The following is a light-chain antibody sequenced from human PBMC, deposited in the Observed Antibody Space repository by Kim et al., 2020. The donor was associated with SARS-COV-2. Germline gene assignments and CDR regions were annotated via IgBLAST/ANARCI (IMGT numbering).Light chain of an antibody. Sequence: GISNRFSGSKSGNTASLKISGLQPEDEADYYCCAYRTSGSLIFGGGTQLTVL. CDR3: CAYRTSGSLI. V-gene: IGLV2-14*01. J-gene: IGLJ2*01.